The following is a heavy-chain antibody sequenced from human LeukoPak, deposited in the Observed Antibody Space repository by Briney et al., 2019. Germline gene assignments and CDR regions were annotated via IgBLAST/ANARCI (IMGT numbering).Heavy chain of an antibody. CDR3: ARDMTGPRDI. CDR1: GFIFRTYW. Sequence: GGSVRLSCEASGFIFRTYWVHWVRPAPGKVLMWVSRINPDGSSTSYADSVKGRFTISRDNAKDTLYLQMNSLRDDDTAVYYCARDMTGPRDIWGQGTMGTVSS. D-gene: IGHD3-10*01. CDR2: INPDGSST. J-gene: IGHJ3*02. V-gene: IGHV3-74*01.